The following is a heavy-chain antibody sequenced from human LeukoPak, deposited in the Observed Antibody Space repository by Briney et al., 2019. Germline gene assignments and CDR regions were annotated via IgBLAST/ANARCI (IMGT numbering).Heavy chain of an antibody. D-gene: IGHD5-24*01. V-gene: IGHV4-59*01. CDR1: GGSISSYY. Sequence: SETLSLTCTVSGGSISSYYWSWIRQPPGKGLEWIGYIYYSGSTNYNPSLKSRVTISVYTSKNQFSLKLSSVTAADTAVYYCARAEDGYXFEAFDYWGQGTLVTVSS. CDR2: IYYSGST. J-gene: IGHJ4*02. CDR3: ARAEDGYXFEAFDY.